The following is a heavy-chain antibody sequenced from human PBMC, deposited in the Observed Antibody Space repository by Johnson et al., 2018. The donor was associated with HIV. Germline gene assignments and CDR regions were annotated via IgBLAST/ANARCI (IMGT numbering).Heavy chain of an antibody. Sequence: QVQLVESGGGLVQPGGSLRLSCAASGFTFSSYWMSWVRQAPGKGLEWVAVISYDGSNKYYADSVKGRFTISRDNSKNTLYLQMNSLRAEDTAVYYCATDAFDIWGQGTMVTVSS. CDR2: ISYDGSNK. J-gene: IGHJ3*02. V-gene: IGHV3-30-3*01. CDR1: GFTFSSYW. CDR3: ATDAFDI.